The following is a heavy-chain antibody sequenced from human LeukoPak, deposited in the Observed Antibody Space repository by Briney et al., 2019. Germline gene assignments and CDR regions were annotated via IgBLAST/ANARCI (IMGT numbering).Heavy chain of an antibody. J-gene: IGHJ4*02. Sequence: GGSLRLSCAASGFTVSSDYMGWVRQAPEKGLEWVSLISSGGSTYYADSLKGRFTISRDNSKNTLYLQMNSLSAEDTAVYYCGRVGDGYNDNYWGQGTLVTVSS. CDR3: GRVGDGYNDNY. D-gene: IGHD5-12*01. V-gene: IGHV3-66*01. CDR2: ISSGGST. CDR1: GFTVSSDY.